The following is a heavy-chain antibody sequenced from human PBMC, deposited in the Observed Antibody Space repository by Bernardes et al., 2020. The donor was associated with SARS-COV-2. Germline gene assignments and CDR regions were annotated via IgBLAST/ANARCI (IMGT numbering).Heavy chain of an antibody. CDR1: GFTFSSYA. D-gene: IGHD2-15*01. V-gene: IGHV3-23*01. Sequence: VGSLFLSCAASGFTFSSYAMSWVRQAPGKGLEWVSTISGSVGTTFYADSVKGRFTISRDNSKNSLSLLMTGLRAEDTAVYYCAKFLAGSSPHRTGAATYFDYWGQGTLVTVSS. CDR3: AKFLAGSSPHRTGAATYFDY. CDR2: ISGSVGTT. J-gene: IGHJ4*02.